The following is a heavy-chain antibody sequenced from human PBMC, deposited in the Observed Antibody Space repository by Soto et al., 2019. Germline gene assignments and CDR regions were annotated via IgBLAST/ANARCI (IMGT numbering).Heavy chain of an antibody. CDR2: ISSSSSYI. J-gene: IGHJ3*02. CDR1: GFTFSSYS. D-gene: IGHD5-12*01. V-gene: IGHV3-21*01. Sequence: GGSLRLSCAASGFTFSSYSMNWVRQAPGKGLEWVSSISSSSSYIYYADSVKGRFTISRDNAKNSLYLQMNSLRAEDTAVYCCARDDGDGYNYDAFDIWGQGTMVTVSS. CDR3: ARDDGDGYNYDAFDI.